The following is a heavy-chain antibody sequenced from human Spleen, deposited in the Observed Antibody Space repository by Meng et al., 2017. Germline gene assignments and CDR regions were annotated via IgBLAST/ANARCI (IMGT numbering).Heavy chain of an antibody. CDR1: GYTFTSSY. D-gene: IGHD6-13*01. CDR2: IIPIFGTA. J-gene: IGHJ3*02. Sequence: SVKVSCKASGYTFTSSYMYWVRQAPGQGLEWMGGIIPIFGTANYAQKFQGRVTITTDESTSTAYMGLSSLRSEDTAVYYCARPRIAAAPESPHPNAFDIWGQGTMVTVSS. CDR3: ARPRIAAAPESPHPNAFDI. V-gene: IGHV1-69*05.